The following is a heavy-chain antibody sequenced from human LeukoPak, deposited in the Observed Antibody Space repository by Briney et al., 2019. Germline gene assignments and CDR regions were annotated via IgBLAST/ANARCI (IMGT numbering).Heavy chain of an antibody. CDR2: ISSSSSYI. J-gene: IGHJ4*02. CDR1: GFTFSSYS. V-gene: IGHV3-21*01. D-gene: IGHD3-22*01. CDR3: ARNSDYYDYSPQSV. Sequence: GGSLRLSCAASGFTFSSYSMNWVRQAPGKGLEWVSSISSSSSYIYYADSVKGRFLISRDNSKNMLFLQMNSLIIEDTAVYYCARNSDYYDYSPQSVWGQGTLVTVS.